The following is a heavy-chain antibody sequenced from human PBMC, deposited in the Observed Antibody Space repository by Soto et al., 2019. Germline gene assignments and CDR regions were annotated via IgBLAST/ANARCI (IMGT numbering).Heavy chain of an antibody. D-gene: IGHD3-10*01. J-gene: IGHJ6*02. CDR2: INPSGGST. V-gene: IGHV1-46*01. CDR1: GYTFTSYY. Sequence: QVQLVQSGAEVKKPGASVKVSCKASGYTFTSYYMHWVRQAPGQGLEWMGIINPSGGSTSYAQKYQGRVTMTRDTSTSKVYMELSSLRSEDTDVYYCARDYYYGSGSYYYYYGMDVWGQGTTVTVSS. CDR3: ARDYYYGSGSYYYYYGMDV.